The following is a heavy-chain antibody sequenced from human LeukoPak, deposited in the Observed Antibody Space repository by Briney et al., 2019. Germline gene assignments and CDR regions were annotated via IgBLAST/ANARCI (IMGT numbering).Heavy chain of an antibody. D-gene: IGHD4-23*01. Sequence: SETLSPTCTVSGGSISSGSYYWSWIRQPAGKGLEWIGRIYTSGSTNYNPSLKSRVTISVDTSKNQFSLKLSSVTAADTAVYYCARDGWERGDYWGQGTLVTVSS. CDR3: ARDGWERGDY. V-gene: IGHV4-61*02. J-gene: IGHJ4*02. CDR2: IYTSGST. CDR1: GGSISSGSYY.